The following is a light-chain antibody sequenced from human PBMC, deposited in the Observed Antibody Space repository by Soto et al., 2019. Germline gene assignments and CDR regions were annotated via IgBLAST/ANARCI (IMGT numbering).Light chain of an antibody. CDR2: GAS. CDR1: QSIGNY. CDR3: QQSYSTPLT. V-gene: IGKV1-39*01. Sequence: DIHMTQSPSSLSASVGDRVTITCRASQSIGNYLNWYQHKPGKAPKLLIYGASSLHSGVPSSFSGSGSGTDFTLTISSLQPEDFATYYCQQSYSTPLTFGGGTKVEIK. J-gene: IGKJ4*01.